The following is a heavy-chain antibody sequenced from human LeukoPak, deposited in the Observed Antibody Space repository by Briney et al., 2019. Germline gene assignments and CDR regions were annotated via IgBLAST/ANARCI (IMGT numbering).Heavy chain of an antibody. CDR3: ARVGITVAGPFDY. D-gene: IGHD6-19*01. CDR1: GYSINSDYF. CDR2: IYHSGTT. Sequence: SETLSLTCAVSGYSINSDYFWGWIRQPPGRGLEWIGSIYHSGTTYYNPSLKSRVTISVDTSKNQFSLKLSSVTAADTAVYYCARVGITVAGPFDYWGQGPLVAVSS. J-gene: IGHJ4*02. V-gene: IGHV4-38-2*01.